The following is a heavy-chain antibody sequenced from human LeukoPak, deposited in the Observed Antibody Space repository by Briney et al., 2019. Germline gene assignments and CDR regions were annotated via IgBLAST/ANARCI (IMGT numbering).Heavy chain of an antibody. CDR3: ARARTTRGFDY. CDR2: IWYDGSSK. CDR1: GFTFNSYG. D-gene: IGHD4-17*01. V-gene: IGHV3-33*01. Sequence: GRFLRLSCAASGFTFNSYGIHWVRQAPGKGLEWVAFIWYDGSSKYYADSVKGRFTISRDNSKNTLYLQMNSLRAEDTAVYYCARARTTRGFDYWGQGTLVTVSS. J-gene: IGHJ4*02.